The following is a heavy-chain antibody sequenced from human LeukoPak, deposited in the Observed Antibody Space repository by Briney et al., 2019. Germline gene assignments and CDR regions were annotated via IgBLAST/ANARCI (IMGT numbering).Heavy chain of an antibody. D-gene: IGHD3-10*01. CDR1: GGSFSGYY. V-gene: IGHV4-34*11. Sequence: SETLSLTCAVYGGSFSGYYWSWIRQPPGKGLEWIGYIYSSGSTNYNPSLQSRVTISVDTSKNQFSLKLSSVTAAHTAIYCCASPHYYGSGSHDSFDIWGQGTMVTVSS. J-gene: IGHJ3*02. CDR3: ASPHYYGSGSHDSFDI. CDR2: IYSSGST.